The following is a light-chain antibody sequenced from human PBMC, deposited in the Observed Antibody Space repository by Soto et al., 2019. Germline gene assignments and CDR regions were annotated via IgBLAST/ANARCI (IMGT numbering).Light chain of an antibody. J-gene: IGLJ3*02. Sequence: QTVVTQPPSVSGAPGQRVSISCTGSSSNIGAGYDVHWYQQLPGAATKLLIYGNNIRPSGVPDRFSGSKSGTSASLAITGLQAEDEADYYCQSYDSSLSGLWVFGGGTKLTVL. CDR1: SSNIGAGYD. CDR3: QSYDSSLSGLWV. V-gene: IGLV1-40*01. CDR2: GNN.